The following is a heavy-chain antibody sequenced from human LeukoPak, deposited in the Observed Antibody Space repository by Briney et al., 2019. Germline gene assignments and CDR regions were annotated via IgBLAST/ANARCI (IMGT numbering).Heavy chain of an antibody. CDR1: GGSISSYY. CDR3: ARTNTAMVN. J-gene: IGHJ4*02. CDR2: IYYSGST. V-gene: IGHV4-59*06. Sequence: SETLSLTCTVSGGSISSYYWSWIRQPPGKGLEWIGYIYYSGSTYYNPSLKSRVTISVDTSKNQFSLKLSSVTAADTAVYYCARTNTAMVNWGQGTLVTVSS. D-gene: IGHD5-18*01.